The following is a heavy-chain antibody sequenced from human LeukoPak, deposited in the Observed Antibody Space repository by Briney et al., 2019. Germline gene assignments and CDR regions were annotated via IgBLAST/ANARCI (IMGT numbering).Heavy chain of an antibody. D-gene: IGHD6-19*01. V-gene: IGHV4-28*01. CDR2: IYYSGSA. Sequence: SDTLSLTCAVSGYSISSSNWWGWFRQPPGKGLEWIGYIYYSGSAYYNTSLNSRITVSVDTSKNQFSLKLSSVTAVDTAVYYCARNQAVASNHGAMDIWGQGTMVNVSS. J-gene: IGHJ3*02. CDR1: GYSISSSNW. CDR3: ARNQAVASNHGAMDI.